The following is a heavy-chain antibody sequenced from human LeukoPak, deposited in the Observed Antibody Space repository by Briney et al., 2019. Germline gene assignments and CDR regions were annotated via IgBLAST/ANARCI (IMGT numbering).Heavy chain of an antibody. Sequence: GGSLRLSCTVSGFTVGNNYMSWVRQAPGKGLEWVTLMYSRGSSHYADSVRGRFTISRDSSKNTVYLQMNSLTAEDTAVYYCARGQIVAVQGDFWGQGTLVTVSS. CDR3: ARGQIVAVQGDF. D-gene: IGHD5-12*01. CDR2: MYSRGSS. V-gene: IGHV3-66*02. J-gene: IGHJ4*02. CDR1: GFTVGNNY.